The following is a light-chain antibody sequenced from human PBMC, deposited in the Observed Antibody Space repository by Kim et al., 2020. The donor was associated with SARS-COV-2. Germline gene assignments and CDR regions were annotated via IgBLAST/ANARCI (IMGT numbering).Light chain of an antibody. J-gene: IGLJ2*01. CDR1: NIGGKS. V-gene: IGLV3-21*04. Sequence: SYELTQPPSVSVAPGKTARITCGGNNIGGKSVHWYQQKPGQAPVLVIYYDSDRPSGIPERFSGSNSGNTATLTISRFEAGDEADYYCQVWDSSSDHHVVFGGGTQLTVL. CDR2: YDS. CDR3: QVWDSSSDHHVV.